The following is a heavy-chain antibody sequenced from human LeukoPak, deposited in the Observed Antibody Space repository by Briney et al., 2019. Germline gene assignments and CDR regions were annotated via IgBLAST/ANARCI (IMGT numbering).Heavy chain of an antibody. V-gene: IGHV3-21*04. CDR2: ISSSSSYI. J-gene: IGHJ4*02. Sequence: GGSLRLSCAASGFTFSSYSMNWVRQAPGKGLEWVSSISSSSSYIYYADSVKGRFTISRDNAKNSLYLQMNSLRAEDTAVYYCAKEGPAYQLLSYFDYWGQGTLVTVSS. D-gene: IGHD2-2*01. CDR1: GFTFSSYS. CDR3: AKEGPAYQLLSYFDY.